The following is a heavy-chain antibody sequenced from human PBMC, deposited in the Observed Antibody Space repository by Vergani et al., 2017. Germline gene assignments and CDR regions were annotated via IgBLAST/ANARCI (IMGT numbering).Heavy chain of an antibody. D-gene: IGHD5-12*01. Sequence: QITLKESGPTLVKPTQTLTLTCTFSGFSLSTSGVGVGWIRQPPGKALEWLALIYWDDDKRYSPSLKSRLTITKDTSKNQVVLTMTNMDPVDTATYYCARIRSGYWASDYWGQGTLVTVSS. V-gene: IGHV2-5*02. CDR1: GFSLSTSGVG. CDR3: ARIRSGYWASDY. J-gene: IGHJ4*02. CDR2: IYWDDDK.